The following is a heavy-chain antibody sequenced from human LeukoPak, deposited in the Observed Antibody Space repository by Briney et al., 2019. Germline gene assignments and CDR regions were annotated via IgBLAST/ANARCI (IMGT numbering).Heavy chain of an antibody. D-gene: IGHD5-18*01. CDR2: IWYDGSNK. CDR1: GFTFSSYG. CDR3: ARHREDTAMVLDY. J-gene: IGHJ4*02. Sequence: PGGSLRLSCAASGFTFSSYGMHWVRQAPGKGLEWVAVIWYDGSNKYYADSVQGRFTISRDNSRNTLYLQMNSLRAEHTAVYYCARHREDTAMVLDYGGEGTLATVPS. V-gene: IGHV3-33*01.